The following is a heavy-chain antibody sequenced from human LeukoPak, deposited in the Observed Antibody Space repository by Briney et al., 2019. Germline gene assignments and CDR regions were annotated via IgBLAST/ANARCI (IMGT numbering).Heavy chain of an antibody. V-gene: IGHV3-64*01. CDR3: ARVKGQLTGDRAFDI. CDR2: VSSNGGST. J-gene: IGHJ3*02. Sequence: PGGSLRLSCAASGFTFSSYAMHWVRQAPGKGLEYVSAVSSNGGSTYYANSVKGRFTISRDNSKNTLYLQMGSLRAEDMAVYYCARVKGQLTGDRAFDIWGQGTMVTVSS. D-gene: IGHD7-27*01. CDR1: GFTFSSYA.